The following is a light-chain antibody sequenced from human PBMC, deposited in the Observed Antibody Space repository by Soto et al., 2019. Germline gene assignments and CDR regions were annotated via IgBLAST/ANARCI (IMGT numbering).Light chain of an antibody. CDR3: HQYGHSPLT. CDR2: GAS. J-gene: IGKJ4*01. CDR1: QSVTSNY. V-gene: IGKV3-20*01. Sequence: EIVLTQSPVTLSLSPGGRATLSCGASQSVTSNYLAWYQQKPGQAPRLLIYGASSRATGIPDRFSGSGSGTDFTLTISRLEPEDFAVYYCHQYGHSPLTFGGGTKVDIK.